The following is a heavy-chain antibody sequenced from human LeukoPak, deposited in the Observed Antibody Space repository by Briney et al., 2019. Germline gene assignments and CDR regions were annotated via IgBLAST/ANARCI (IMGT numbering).Heavy chain of an antibody. D-gene: IGHD6-13*01. CDR2: IYYSGST. CDR3: ARAGAAAGTWAFDI. V-gene: IGHV4-59*01. J-gene: IGHJ3*02. CDR1: GGSISSYY. Sequence: PSETLSLTCTVSGGSISSYYWSWIRQPPGKGLEWIGYIYYSGSTNYNPSLKSRVTISVDTSKNQFSLKLSSVTAADTAVYYCARAGAAAGTWAFDIWGQGTMVTVSS.